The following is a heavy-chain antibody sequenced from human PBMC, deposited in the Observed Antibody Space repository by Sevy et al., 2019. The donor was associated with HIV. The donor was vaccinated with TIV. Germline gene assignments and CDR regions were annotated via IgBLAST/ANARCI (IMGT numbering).Heavy chain of an antibody. D-gene: IGHD1-26*01. CDR2: IVVGSGNT. CDR1: GFTFTSSA. J-gene: IGHJ3*02. CDR3: AAVPDEWELRLGAFDI. V-gene: IGHV1-58*01. Sequence: ASVKVSCKAPGFTFTSSAVQWVRQARGQRLEWIGWIVVGSGNTNYAQKFQERVTIPRDMSTSTAYMELSSLRSEDTAVYYCAAVPDEWELRLGAFDIWGQGTMVTVSS.